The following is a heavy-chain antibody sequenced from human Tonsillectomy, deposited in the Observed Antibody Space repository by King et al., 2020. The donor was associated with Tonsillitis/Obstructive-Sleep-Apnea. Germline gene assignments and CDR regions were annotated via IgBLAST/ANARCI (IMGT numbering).Heavy chain of an antibody. D-gene: IGHD3-3*01. Sequence: VQLVESGGGLVQPGGSLRLSCAASGFTFSSYWMSWVRQAPGKGLEWVANIMQDGSEKYYVDSVKGRFTISRDNAKNSLYLQMNSLRAEDTAVYYCAREPNVWSGYYFDYWGQGTLVTVSS. V-gene: IGHV3-7*01. CDR2: IMQDGSEK. CDR3: AREPNVWSGYYFDY. CDR1: GFTFSSYW. J-gene: IGHJ4*02.